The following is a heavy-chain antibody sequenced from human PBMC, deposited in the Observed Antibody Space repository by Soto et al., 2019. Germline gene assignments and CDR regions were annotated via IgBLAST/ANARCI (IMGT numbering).Heavy chain of an antibody. CDR2: IYYSGST. CDR1: GGSISGSSYY. J-gene: IGHJ5*02. D-gene: IGHD3-22*01. Sequence: SETLSLTCTVSGGSISGSSYYWGWIRQPPGKGLEWIGSIYYSGSTYYNPSLKSRVTISVDTSKNQFSLKLSSVTAADTAVYYCARQFRSSYYYDSSGLGHNWFDPWGQGTLVTVSS. CDR3: ARQFRSSYYYDSSGLGHNWFDP. V-gene: IGHV4-39*01.